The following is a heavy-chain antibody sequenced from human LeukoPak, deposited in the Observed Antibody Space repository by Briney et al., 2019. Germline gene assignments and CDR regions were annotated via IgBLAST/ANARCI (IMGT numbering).Heavy chain of an antibody. J-gene: IGHJ4*02. V-gene: IGHV3-33*06. D-gene: IGHD5-24*01. CDR1: GFTFSSYG. CDR3: AKDLRWLPTQPPEIGY. CDR2: IWYDGSNK. Sequence: GGSLRLSCAASGFTFSSYGMHWVRQTPGKGLEWVAVIWYDGSNKYYADSVKGRFTISRDNSKNTLYLQMNSLRAEDTAVYYCAKDLRWLPTQPPEIGYSGQGTLVTVSS.